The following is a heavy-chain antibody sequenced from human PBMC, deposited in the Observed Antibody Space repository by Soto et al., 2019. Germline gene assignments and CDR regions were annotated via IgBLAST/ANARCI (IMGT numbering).Heavy chain of an antibody. V-gene: IGHV1-18*04. CDR1: GYTFTSYG. J-gene: IGHJ6*02. CDR3: ARDSSYCSSTSCYLGPWVPTKYGMDV. D-gene: IGHD2-2*01. Sequence: AASVKVSCKASGYTFTSYGISWVRQAPGQGLEWMGWISAYNGNTNYAQKLQGRVTMTTDTSTSTAYMELRSLRSDDTAVYYCARDSSYCSSTSCYLGPWVPTKYGMDVWGQGTTVTVSS. CDR2: ISAYNGNT.